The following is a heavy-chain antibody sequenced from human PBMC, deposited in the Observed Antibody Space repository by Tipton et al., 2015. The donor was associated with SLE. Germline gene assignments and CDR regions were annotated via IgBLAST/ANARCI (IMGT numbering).Heavy chain of an antibody. Sequence: SLRLSCAASRITFSSFAMHWVRQAPGKGLGWVAVISTDGSKKYYADSVKGRFTISRDNSKNTLYLQMNSLRAEDTAVYYCARDPRITMVRGVGAFDIWGHGTMVTVSS. CDR2: ISTDGSKK. V-gene: IGHV3-30*03. D-gene: IGHD3-10*01. J-gene: IGHJ3*02. CDR1: RITFSSFA. CDR3: ARDPRITMVRGVGAFDI.